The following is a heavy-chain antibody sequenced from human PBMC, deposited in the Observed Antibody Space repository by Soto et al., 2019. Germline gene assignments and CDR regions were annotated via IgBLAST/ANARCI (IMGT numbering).Heavy chain of an antibody. CDR2: ISSSSSTI. Sequence: GGSLRLSCAASGFTLSSYSMNWVRQAPGKGLEWVSYISSSSSTIYYADSVKGRFTISRDNAKNSLYLQMNSLRDEDTAVYYCARDRGSGSYRYYYYGMDVWGQGTTVTVSS. V-gene: IGHV3-48*02. CDR3: ARDRGSGSYRYYYYGMDV. D-gene: IGHD3-10*01. CDR1: GFTLSSYS. J-gene: IGHJ6*02.